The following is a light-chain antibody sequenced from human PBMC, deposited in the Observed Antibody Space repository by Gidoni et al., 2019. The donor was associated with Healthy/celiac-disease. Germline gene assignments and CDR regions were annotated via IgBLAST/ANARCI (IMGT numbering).Light chain of an antibody. J-gene: IGKJ1*01. Sequence: DIQMTQSPSSLSASVGDIVTITCRASQSISIYLNWYQQKPGKATKLLIYAASSLQSGVPSRFSGSGSGTYFTLTISSLQPEDFATYYCQQSYSTPRTFGQGTKVEIK. CDR3: QQSYSTPRT. CDR2: AAS. CDR1: QSISIY. V-gene: IGKV1-39*01.